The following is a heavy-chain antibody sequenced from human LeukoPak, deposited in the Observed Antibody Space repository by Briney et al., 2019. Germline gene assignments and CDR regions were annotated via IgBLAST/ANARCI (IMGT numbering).Heavy chain of an antibody. V-gene: IGHV3-23*01. J-gene: IGHJ1*01. CDR2: ITPNADRT. D-gene: IGHD3-22*01. Sequence: GGSLRLSFAASGFTFGSYGMCWVRQAPGKGLEWVSFITPNADRTSYADSVEGRFTISRDNPRNTLYMQMNSLRDEEKAVYYCAIMHGYYDGSGYWVQWGQGTLVTVSS. CDR3: AIMHGYYDGSGYWVQ. CDR1: GFTFGSYG.